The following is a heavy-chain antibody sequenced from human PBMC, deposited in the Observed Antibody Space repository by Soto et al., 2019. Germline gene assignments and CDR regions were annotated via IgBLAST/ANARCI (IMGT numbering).Heavy chain of an antibody. J-gene: IGHJ4*02. CDR3: ARRITRPECFDY. CDR2: IYYSGNT. D-gene: IGHD1-20*01. V-gene: IGHV4-39*01. Sequence: PSETLSLTCTVSGGSISRSSYYWGWIRQPPGKGLEWIGNIYYSGNTYYNPSLQSRVTISVDTSKNQFSLKLTSATDADTAVYYCARRITRPECFDYWGQGTLVTVSS. CDR1: GGSISRSSYY.